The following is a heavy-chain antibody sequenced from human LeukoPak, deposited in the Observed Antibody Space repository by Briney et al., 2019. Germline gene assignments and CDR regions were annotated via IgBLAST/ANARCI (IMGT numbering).Heavy chain of an antibody. CDR3: ARLMTSSWYDMGDY. CDR1: GFTVSSNY. Sequence: PGGSLRLSCAASGFTVSSNYMSWVRQAPGKGLEWVSVIYSGGSTYYADSVKGRFTISRDNSKNTLYLQMSSLRAEDTAVYYCARLMTSSWYDMGDYWGQGTLVTVSS. V-gene: IGHV3-53*01. J-gene: IGHJ4*02. CDR2: IYSGGST. D-gene: IGHD6-13*01.